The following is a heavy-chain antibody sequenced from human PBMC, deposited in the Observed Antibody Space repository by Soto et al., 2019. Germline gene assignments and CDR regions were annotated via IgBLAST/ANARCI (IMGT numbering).Heavy chain of an antibody. Sequence: QVQLQESGPGLVKPSQTLSLTCTVSGGSISSGDYYWSWIRQPPGKGLEWIGYIYYSGSTYYNPSLKSRVTISVDTSKNQFSLKLSSATAADTAVYYCARDIVVVVAATYYYYGMDVWGQGTTVTVSS. J-gene: IGHJ6*02. D-gene: IGHD2-15*01. CDR3: ARDIVVVVAATYYYYGMDV. V-gene: IGHV4-30-4*01. CDR1: GGSISSGDYY. CDR2: IYYSGST.